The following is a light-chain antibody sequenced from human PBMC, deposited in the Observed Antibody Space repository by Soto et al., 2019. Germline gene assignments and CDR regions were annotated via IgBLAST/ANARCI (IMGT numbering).Light chain of an antibody. CDR1: QGISVW. V-gene: IGKV1-5*03. CDR2: KAS. J-gene: IGKJ1*01. Sequence: DIPMPQSPSTLSASVGDRVTNTCRASQGISVWLAWYQQKAGKAPNLLIYKASRLESGVPSRFSGSGSETEFTLTISGLQPGDSATYYCQQYNSYSPTFGQGTKVDIK. CDR3: QQYNSYSPT.